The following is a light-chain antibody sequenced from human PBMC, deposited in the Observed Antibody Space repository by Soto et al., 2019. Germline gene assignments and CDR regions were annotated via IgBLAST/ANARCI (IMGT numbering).Light chain of an antibody. J-gene: IGLJ3*02. CDR2: RNN. CDR3: ASWDDSLSARV. Sequence: QSVLTQPPSASGTPGQRVTISCSGSSSNIGSNYVYWYQQLPGTAPNLLIYRNNQRPSGVPDRFSGSKSGTSASLAISGLRSEDEADYYCASWDDSLSARVFGGGTQLTVL. CDR1: SSNIGSNY. V-gene: IGLV1-47*01.